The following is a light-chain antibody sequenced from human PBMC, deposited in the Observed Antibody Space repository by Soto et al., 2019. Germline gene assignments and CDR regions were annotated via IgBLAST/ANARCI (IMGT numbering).Light chain of an antibody. CDR3: QHHNYLSS. V-gene: IGKV3-15*01. Sequence: IVMTQSPATLSVSPGERATLSCRASQSVATNLAWYQQKPGQAPRLLIHSASTRATGVPARFRGSGSGTEFTLTISSLQSEDFAVYYGQHHNYLSSFGQGTDLEIK. J-gene: IGKJ2*01. CDR1: QSVATN. CDR2: SAS.